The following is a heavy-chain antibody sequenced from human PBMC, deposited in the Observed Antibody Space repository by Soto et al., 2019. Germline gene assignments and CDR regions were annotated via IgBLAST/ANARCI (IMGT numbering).Heavy chain of an antibody. Sequence: SETLSLTCAVYGGSFSGYYWSWIRQPPGKGLEWIGEINHSGSTNYNPSLKSRVTISVDTSKNQFSLKLSSVTAADTAVYYCARVWKVRGNEPYYYYYYMDVWGKGTTVTVSS. CDR3: ARVWKVRGNEPYYYYYYMDV. CDR2: INHSGST. CDR1: GGSFSGYY. D-gene: IGHD3-10*01. J-gene: IGHJ6*03. V-gene: IGHV4-34*01.